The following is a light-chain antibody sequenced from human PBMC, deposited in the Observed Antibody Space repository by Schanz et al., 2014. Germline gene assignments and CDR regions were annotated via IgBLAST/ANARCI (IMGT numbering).Light chain of an antibody. CDR1: QSVSSSY. CDR3: QKYNSAPYT. CDR2: GAS. V-gene: IGKV3-20*01. J-gene: IGKJ2*01. Sequence: EIVLTQSPGTLSFSPGERATLSCRASQSVSSSYLAWYQQKPGQAPRLLIYGASNRASGIPDRFSGSGSGTDFTLSISSLQPEDVATYYCQKYNSAPYTFGQGTKLEIK.